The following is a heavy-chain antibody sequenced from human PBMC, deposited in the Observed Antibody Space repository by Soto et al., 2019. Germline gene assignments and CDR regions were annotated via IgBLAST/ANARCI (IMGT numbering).Heavy chain of an antibody. V-gene: IGHV4-31*03. CDR3: ARVRGRSFPAAY. D-gene: IGHD6-6*01. CDR2: IYYSGST. J-gene: IGHJ4*02. Sequence: SETLSLTCTVSGGSISSGGYYWSWIRQHPGKGLEWIGYIYYSGSTYYNPSLKSRVTISVDTSKNQFSLKLSSVTAADTAVYYCARVRGRSFPAAYWGKGTLVTVSS. CDR1: GGSISSGGYY.